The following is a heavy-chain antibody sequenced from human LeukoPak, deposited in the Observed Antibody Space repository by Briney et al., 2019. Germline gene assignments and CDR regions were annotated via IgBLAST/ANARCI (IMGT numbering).Heavy chain of an antibody. J-gene: IGHJ4*02. CDR3: ARADYYDSSGLD. V-gene: IGHV4-39*07. CDR1: GGSISSSSYY. CDR2: INHSGST. D-gene: IGHD3-22*01. Sequence: SETLSLTCTVSGGSISSSSYYRGWIRQPPGKGLEWIGEINHSGSTNYNPSLKSRVTISVDTSKNQFSLKLSSVTAADTAVYYCARADYYDSSGLDWGQGTLVTVSS.